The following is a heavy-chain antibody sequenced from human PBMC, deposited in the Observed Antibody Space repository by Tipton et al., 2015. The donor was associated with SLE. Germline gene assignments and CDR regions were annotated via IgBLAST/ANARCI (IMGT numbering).Heavy chain of an antibody. CDR1: GGSISRGPYY. J-gene: IGHJ3*02. D-gene: IGHD4-17*01. CDR2: IYTSGST. V-gene: IGHV4-61*02. CDR3: VRLDDYGDRYFRMATFDI. Sequence: TLSLTCTVSGGSISRGPYYWNWIRQPAGEGLEWIGRIYTSGSTYYNPSLKSRVAISVDTSKNQFSQNLTSVTAADTAVYFCVRLDDYGDRYFRMATFDIWGQGTRVTVSS.